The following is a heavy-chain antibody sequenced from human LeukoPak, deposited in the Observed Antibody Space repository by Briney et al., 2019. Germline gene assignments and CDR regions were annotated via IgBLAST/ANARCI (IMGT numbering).Heavy chain of an antibody. Sequence: PGRSLRLSCAPSGFIFSSYAMSWVRQPPGNGLEWVSAISGSGGSTYYADSVKGRFTISRDNSKNTLYLQMNSLRAEDTAVYYCASCQTGYMDVWGKGTTVTVSS. CDR2: ISGSGGST. V-gene: IGHV3-23*01. CDR1: GFIFSSYA. J-gene: IGHJ6*03. CDR3: ASCQTGYMDV. D-gene: IGHD2-2*01.